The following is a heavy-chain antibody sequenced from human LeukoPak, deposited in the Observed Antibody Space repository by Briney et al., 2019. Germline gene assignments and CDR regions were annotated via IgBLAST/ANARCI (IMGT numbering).Heavy chain of an antibody. CDR1: GFIFNDFD. CDR2: IGIGGDT. J-gene: IGHJ6*02. V-gene: IGHV3-13*01. CDR3: ARDRFGMDV. Sequence: GGSLRLSCTAAGFIFNDFDFHWVRQGPGKGLEWVSAIGIGGDTHYSGSVKGRFTVSRENAKNSLFLHMNNLRAGDTAVYYCARDRFGMDVWGRGTTVIV.